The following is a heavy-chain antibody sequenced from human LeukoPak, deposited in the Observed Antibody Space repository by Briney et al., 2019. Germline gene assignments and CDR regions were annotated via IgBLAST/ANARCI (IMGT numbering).Heavy chain of an antibody. CDR1: GFTFSSYG. CDR2: ISYDGSNK. D-gene: IGHD5-24*01. CDR3: AKDSVDDGYNLDY. J-gene: IGHJ4*02. Sequence: GGPLRLSCAASGFTFSSYGMHWVRQAPGKGLEWVAVISYDGSNKYYADSVKGRFTISRDNSKNTLYLQMNSLRAEDTAVYYCAKDSVDDGYNLDYWGQGTLVTVSS. V-gene: IGHV3-30*18.